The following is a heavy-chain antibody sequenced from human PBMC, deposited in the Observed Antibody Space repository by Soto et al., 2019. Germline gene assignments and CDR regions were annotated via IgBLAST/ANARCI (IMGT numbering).Heavy chain of an antibody. J-gene: IGHJ5*02. CDR1: GGSVSSGNYY. V-gene: IGHV4-61*01. Sequence: QVQLQESGPGLVKPSETLSLTCTVSGGSVSSGNYYWSWFRQPPGKGLEWIGCLCCSGSTNYNPSLKSRVTISVDTSKNQFSLTMNSVTAADTAVYYCARGLTTVTTWGQGTLVTVSS. CDR2: LCCSGST. CDR3: ARGLTTVTT. D-gene: IGHD4-17*01.